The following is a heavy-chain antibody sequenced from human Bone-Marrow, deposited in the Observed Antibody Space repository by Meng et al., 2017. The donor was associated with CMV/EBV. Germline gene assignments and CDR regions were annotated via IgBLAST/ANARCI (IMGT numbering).Heavy chain of an antibody. CDR3: ARVDYYDRSGYYNYYYYGMDV. CDR1: GFTFSSYW. J-gene: IGHJ6*02. D-gene: IGHD3-22*01. Sequence: GESLKISCAASGFTFSSYWMHWVRQAPGKGLVWVSRINTDGMSTTYADSVKGRFTISRDNAKNTLYLQMSSLRAEDTAVYYCARVDYYDRSGYYNYYYYGMDVWGQGTTVTVSS. CDR2: INTDGMST. V-gene: IGHV3-74*01.